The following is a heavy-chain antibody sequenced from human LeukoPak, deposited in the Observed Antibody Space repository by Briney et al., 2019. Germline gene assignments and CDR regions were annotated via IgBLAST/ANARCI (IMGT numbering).Heavy chain of an antibody. CDR3: ARDLSGVTGYTYGRGIDY. D-gene: IGHD5-18*01. V-gene: IGHV3-7*01. J-gene: IGHJ4*02. CDR1: GFTFSRYL. CDR2: IKQDGSEK. Sequence: GGSLRLSCADSGFTFSRYLMSWVREAPGKGLEWVANIKQDGSEKYYVDSVKGRFTISRDNAKTSLYLQMNSLRAEDTAVYYCARDLSGVTGYTYGRGIDYWGQGTLVTVSS.